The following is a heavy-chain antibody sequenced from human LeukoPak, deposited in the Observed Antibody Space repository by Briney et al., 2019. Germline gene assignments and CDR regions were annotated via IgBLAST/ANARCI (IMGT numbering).Heavy chain of an antibody. J-gene: IGHJ5*02. V-gene: IGHV5-51*01. D-gene: IGHD6-13*01. Sequence: GESLKISCKGSGYSFANYWIGWVRQMPGKGLEWMGIIFPGDSDTRYSPSFQGQVTISVDKSISTAYLQWSSLKASDTAMYYRARVRGQQLVTNWFDPWGQGTLVTVSS. CDR1: GYSFANYW. CDR2: IFPGDSDT. CDR3: ARVRGQQLVTNWFDP.